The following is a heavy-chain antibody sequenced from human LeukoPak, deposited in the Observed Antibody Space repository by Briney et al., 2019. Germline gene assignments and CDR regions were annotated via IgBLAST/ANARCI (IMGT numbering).Heavy chain of an antibody. CDR1: GYTFTSYD. D-gene: IGHD3-9*01. V-gene: IGHV1-8*03. J-gene: IGHJ6*03. CDR3: ARGRGGYFDWGYYYYMDV. Sequence: ASVKVSCKASGYTFTSYDINWVRQATGQGLEWMGWMNPNSGNTGYAQKFQGGVTITRNTSISTAYMELSSLRPEDTAVYYCARGRGGYFDWGYYYYMDVWGKGTTVTVSS. CDR2: MNPNSGNT.